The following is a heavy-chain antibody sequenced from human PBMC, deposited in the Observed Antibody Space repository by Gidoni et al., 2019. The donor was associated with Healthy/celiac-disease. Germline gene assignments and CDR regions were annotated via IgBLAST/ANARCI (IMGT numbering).Heavy chain of an antibody. J-gene: IGHJ4*02. Sequence: QVQLVQSGAEVKKPGSSVKVSRYFAHSILTVSEEEWNTGETYTCGVAHEALPNRVTERTVDKSTGKFQGRVTITADESTSTAYMELSSLRSEDTAVYYCARGSTDFDYWGQGTLVTVSS. V-gene: IGHV1-69*09. CDR3: ARGSTDFDY. CDR2: RVTERTVD. CDR1: HSILTVSEEE.